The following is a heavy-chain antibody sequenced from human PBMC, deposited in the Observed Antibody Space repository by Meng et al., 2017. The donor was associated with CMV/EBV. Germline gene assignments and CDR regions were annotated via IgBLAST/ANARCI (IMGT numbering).Heavy chain of an antibody. CDR3: AKGTRLRGSGMDV. CDR2: IRYDGSNK. CDR1: GFTFSSYG. D-gene: IGHD3-10*01. J-gene: IGHJ6*02. V-gene: IGHV3-30*02. Sequence: GGSLRLSCAASGFTFSSYGMHWARQAPGKGLEWVAFIRYDGSNKYYADSVKGRFTISRDNSKNTLYLQMNSLRAEDTAVYYCAKGTRLRGSGMDVWGQGTTVTVSS.